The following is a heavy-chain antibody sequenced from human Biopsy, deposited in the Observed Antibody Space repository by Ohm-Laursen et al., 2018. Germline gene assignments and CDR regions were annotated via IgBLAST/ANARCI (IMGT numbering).Heavy chain of an antibody. V-gene: IGHV3-11*01. CDR3: ARNVRLEMTDHSGVTTYSRYFAMDA. CDR1: GFTFTDYD. CDR2: ISPSSTTI. Sequence: SLRLSCAASGFTFTDYDISWVRHVPGQGLEWLALISPSSTTIYYADSVRGRFFISRDDVKNSVSLEMSSLRADDTALYFCARNVRLEMTDHSGVTTYSRYFAMDAWGRGTTVTVSS. D-gene: IGHD1-1*01. J-gene: IGHJ6*02.